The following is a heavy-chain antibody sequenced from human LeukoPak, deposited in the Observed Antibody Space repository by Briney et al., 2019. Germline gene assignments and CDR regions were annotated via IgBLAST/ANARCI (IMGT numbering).Heavy chain of an antibody. CDR3: ARHQGAAAGPGDFDY. D-gene: IGHD6-13*01. V-gene: IGHV5-51*01. J-gene: IGHJ4*02. Sequence: GESLKISCKGSGYSFTSYWIGWVRQMPGKGLEWMGIIYPGDSDTRYSPSFQGQVTISADKSISTAYLQWSSLKASDTAMYYCARHQGAAAGPGDFDYWGQGTLVTVSS. CDR2: IYPGDSDT. CDR1: GYSFTSYW.